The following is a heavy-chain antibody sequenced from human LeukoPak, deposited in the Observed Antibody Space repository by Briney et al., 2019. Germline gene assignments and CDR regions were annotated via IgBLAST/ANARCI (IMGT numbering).Heavy chain of an antibody. D-gene: IGHD6-13*01. J-gene: IGHJ5*02. CDR3: ARDQGSPSEDWFDP. Sequence: PSETLSLACTVSGYSISSGYYWGWIRQPPGKGLEWIGSIYHSGSTCYNPSLKSRVTISVDTSKNQFSLKLSSVTAADTAVYYCARDQGSPSEDWFDPWGQGTLVTVSS. CDR2: IYHSGST. V-gene: IGHV4-38-2*02. CDR1: GYSISSGYY.